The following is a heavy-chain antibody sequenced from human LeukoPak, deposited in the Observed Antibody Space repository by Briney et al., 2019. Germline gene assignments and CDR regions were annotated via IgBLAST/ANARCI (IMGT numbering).Heavy chain of an antibody. CDR2: IIPILGIA. Sequence: SVKVSCKASGGTFSSYAISWVRQAPGQGLEWMGRIIPILGIANYAQKFQGRVTITADKSTSTAYMELSSLRSEDTAVYYCARGGSRPVTIDYWGQGTLVTVSS. D-gene: IGHD4-11*01. CDR1: GGTFSSYA. V-gene: IGHV1-69*04. J-gene: IGHJ4*02. CDR3: ARGGSRPVTIDY.